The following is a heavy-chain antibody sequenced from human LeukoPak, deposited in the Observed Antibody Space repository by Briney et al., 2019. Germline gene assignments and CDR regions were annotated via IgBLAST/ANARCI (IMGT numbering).Heavy chain of an antibody. Sequence: GGSLRLSCAASGFTVSDTYMTWVRQPPGKGLEYVSIFYSGGVTDYAASVKGRFTISRDESKNTVYLRMNNVRADDTAKYYCARGGANTFNSYYYYSLDVWGKGTTVTVSS. J-gene: IGHJ6*04. CDR2: FYSGGVT. CDR3: ARGGANTFNSYYYYSLDV. D-gene: IGHD3-10*01. CDR1: GFTVSDTY. V-gene: IGHV3-53*03.